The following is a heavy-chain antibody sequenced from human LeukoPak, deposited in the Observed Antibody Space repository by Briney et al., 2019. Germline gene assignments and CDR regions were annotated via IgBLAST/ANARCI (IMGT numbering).Heavy chain of an antibody. V-gene: IGHV3-23*01. D-gene: IGHD4-17*01. CDR2: ISGSGGST. Sequence: GGSLRLSCAASGFTFSSYAMSWVRQAPGKGLEWVSAISGSGGSTYYADSVKGRFTISRDNSKNTLYLQMNSLRAEDTAVYYCARVILGGGDYPPHVYGMDVWGQGTTVTVSS. J-gene: IGHJ6*02. CDR3: ARVILGGGDYPPHVYGMDV. CDR1: GFTFSSYA.